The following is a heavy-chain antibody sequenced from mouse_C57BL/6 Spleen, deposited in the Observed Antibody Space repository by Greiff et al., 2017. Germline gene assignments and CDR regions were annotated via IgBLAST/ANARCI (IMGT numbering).Heavy chain of an antibody. CDR2: IDPSDSYT. V-gene: IGHV1-69*01. J-gene: IGHJ4*01. D-gene: IGHD1-1*01. CDR3: ARETVGDAMDY. CDR1: GYAFTSYW. Sequence: QVQLQQPGAELVMPGASVKLSCKASGYAFTSYWMHWVKQRPGQGLEWIGEIDPSDSYTNYNQKFKGKSTLTVDKSSSTAYMQLSSLTSEDSAVYYCARETVGDAMDYWGQGTSVTVSS.